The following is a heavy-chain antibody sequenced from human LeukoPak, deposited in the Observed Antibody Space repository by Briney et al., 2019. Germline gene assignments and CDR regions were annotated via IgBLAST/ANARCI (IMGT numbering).Heavy chain of an antibody. CDR3: ARSYSNYVHWYFDL. Sequence: SGTLSLTCAVSGGSISSSNWWSWVRQPPGKGLEWIGEIYHSGSTNYNPSLKSRVTISVDKSKNQFSLNLSSVTAADTAVYCCARSYSNYVHWYFDLWGRGALVTVSS. J-gene: IGHJ2*01. CDR2: IYHSGST. V-gene: IGHV4-4*01. D-gene: IGHD4-11*01. CDR1: GGSISSSNW.